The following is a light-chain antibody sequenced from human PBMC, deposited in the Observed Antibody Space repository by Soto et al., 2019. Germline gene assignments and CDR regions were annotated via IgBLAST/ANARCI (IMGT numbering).Light chain of an antibody. CDR1: QSISNF. J-gene: IGKJ1*01. V-gene: IGKV1-39*01. CDR3: QQSYRNSQT. CDR2: AAS. Sequence: DIQMTQSPSFLSASAGDRGTILCLASQSISNFLHWYQQKPGKAPKLLIYAASKLESGVPSRFGGSGSGTDFTLTISSLQPEDFATYYCQQSYRNSQTFGLGTKVDI.